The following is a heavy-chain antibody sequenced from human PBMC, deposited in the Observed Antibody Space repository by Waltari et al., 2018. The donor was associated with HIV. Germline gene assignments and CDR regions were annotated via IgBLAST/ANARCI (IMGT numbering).Heavy chain of an antibody. Sequence: QVQLQASGPGLVTPSQTLSLTCTVSGGSITSGPYYWTWIRQPAGKGLEWVGRGYISGSTNYIPSLRSRVTISVDTSQNQFSLKLTSVTAADTAVYYCARGLDILTAHYHWYLDLWGRGTLVTVSS. J-gene: IGHJ2*01. CDR2: GYISGST. V-gene: IGHV4-61*02. D-gene: IGHD3-9*01. CDR3: ARGLDILTAHYHWYLDL. CDR1: GGSITSGPYY.